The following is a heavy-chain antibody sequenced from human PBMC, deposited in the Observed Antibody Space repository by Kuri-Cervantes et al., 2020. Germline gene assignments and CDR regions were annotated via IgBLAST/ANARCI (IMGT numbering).Heavy chain of an antibody. V-gene: IGHV3-7*01. Sequence: LSLTCAASGFTFSSYWMSWVRQAPGKGLEWVANIKQDGSEKYYADSVKGRFTISRDNSKNTLSLQMNSLRADDTAVYYCARDSGLKGRGGFDGAFDIWGQGTVVTVSS. CDR1: GFTFSSYW. CDR2: IKQDGSEK. CDR3: ARDSGLKGRGGFDGAFDI. D-gene: IGHD5-24*01. J-gene: IGHJ3*02.